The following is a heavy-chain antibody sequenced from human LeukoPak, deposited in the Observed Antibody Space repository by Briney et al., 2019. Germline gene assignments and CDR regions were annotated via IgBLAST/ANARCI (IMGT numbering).Heavy chain of an antibody. CDR2: ISAYNGNT. V-gene: IGHV1-18*01. D-gene: IGHD3-22*01. CDR3: ARATYYYDSSGLYYFDY. CDR1: GYTFTSYG. Sequence: GASVKVSCKASGYTFTSYGISWVRQAPGQGLEWMGRISAYNGNTNYAQKLQGRVTMTTDTSTSTAYMELRSLRSDDTAVYYCARATYYYDSSGLYYFDYWGQGTLVTVSS. J-gene: IGHJ4*02.